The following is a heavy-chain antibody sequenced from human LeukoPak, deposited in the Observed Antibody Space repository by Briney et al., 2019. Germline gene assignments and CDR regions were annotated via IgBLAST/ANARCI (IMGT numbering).Heavy chain of an antibody. D-gene: IGHD3-10*01. Sequence: SETLSLTCTVSGGSISTYYWSWIRQPPGKGLGWIGYIYHSGGTNYNPSLKSRVTISVDTSKNRISLKLSSVTAADTAVYYCARADRMVADYWGQGTLVTVSS. CDR1: GGSISTYY. J-gene: IGHJ4*02. CDR3: ARADRMVADY. V-gene: IGHV4-59*01. CDR2: IYHSGGT.